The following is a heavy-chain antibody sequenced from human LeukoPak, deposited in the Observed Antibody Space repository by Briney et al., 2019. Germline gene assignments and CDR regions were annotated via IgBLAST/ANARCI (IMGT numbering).Heavy chain of an antibody. Sequence: SETLSLTCTLPGDSISLSYWSWIRQTPRKGRECIGYILYSGTTTNYNPSFKSRVTISVDTSKNQFSLKLSSVTAADTAVYYCARVGDWNDFVYWGQGTLVTVSS. CDR1: GDSISLSY. J-gene: IGHJ4*02. D-gene: IGHD1-1*01. V-gene: IGHV4-59*01. CDR2: ILYSGTT. CDR3: ARVGDWNDFVY.